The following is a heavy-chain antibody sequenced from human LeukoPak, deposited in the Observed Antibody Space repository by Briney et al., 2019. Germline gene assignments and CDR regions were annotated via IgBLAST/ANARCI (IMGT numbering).Heavy chain of an antibody. CDR2: ISSSSSYI. J-gene: IGHJ4*02. CDR3: ARDQGSTVVTPPY. Sequence: ETLSLTCTVSGGSISSSSYYWGWIRQPPGKGLEWVSSISSSSSYIYYADSVKGRFTISRDNAKNSLYLQMNSLRAEDTAVYYCARDQGSTVVTPPYWGQGTLVTVSS. V-gene: IGHV3-21*01. D-gene: IGHD4-23*01. CDR1: GGSISSSS.